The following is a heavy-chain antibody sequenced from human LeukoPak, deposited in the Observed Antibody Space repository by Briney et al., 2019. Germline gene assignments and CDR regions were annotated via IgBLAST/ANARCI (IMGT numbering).Heavy chain of an antibody. V-gene: IGHV3-48*02. D-gene: IGHD6-13*01. CDR3: ARVPRPIAAAGTVCMDV. Sequence: GGSLRLSCVASGFTFSSYRMNLVRQAPGNGLESVSYISSSSSTIYYADSVKGRLTISRDNAKNSLYLQLNSLRDEETPVYYCARVPRPIAAAGTVCMDVWGQGTTVTVSS. CDR1: GFTFSSYR. J-gene: IGHJ6*02. CDR2: ISSSSSTI.